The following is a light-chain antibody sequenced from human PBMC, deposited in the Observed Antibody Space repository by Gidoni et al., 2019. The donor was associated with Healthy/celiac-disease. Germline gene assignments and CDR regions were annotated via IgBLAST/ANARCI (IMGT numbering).Light chain of an antibody. CDR1: QSVSSIY. J-gene: IGKJ4*01. V-gene: IGKV3D-20*01. CDR3: QQYGSSTELT. CDR2: DAS. Sequence: IVLTQSPATLSLSPVERATLSCAASQSVSSIYLAWYQQKPGLAPRLLIYDASSRATGITDRFSGSGSGTDFTLNISRLEPEDFAVYYCQQYGSSTELTFGGGTKVEIK.